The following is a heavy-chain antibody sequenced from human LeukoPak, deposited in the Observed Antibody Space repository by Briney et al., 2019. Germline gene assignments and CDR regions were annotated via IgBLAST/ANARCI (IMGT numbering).Heavy chain of an antibody. J-gene: IGHJ5*02. V-gene: IGHV3-23*01. CDR1: GFTFNNYA. CDR3: ANLYLRGVFGVVRGP. Sequence: PGGSLRLSCAASGFTFNNYAMSWVRQAPGKGLEWVSAISGSGTSTYYADSVKGRFTISRDNSQNTLYLQMNSLRAEDAAIYYCANLYLRGVFGVVRGPWGQGTLVTVSS. D-gene: IGHD3-3*01. CDR2: ISGSGTST.